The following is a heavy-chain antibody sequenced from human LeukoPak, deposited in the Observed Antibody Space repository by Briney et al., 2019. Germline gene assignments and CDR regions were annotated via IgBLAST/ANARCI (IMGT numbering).Heavy chain of an antibody. J-gene: IGHJ4*02. CDR3: AREGSDYYDSSGYYPALY. D-gene: IGHD3-22*01. CDR1: GGSISSSSYY. Sequence: SETLSLTCTVSGGSISSSSYYWGWIRQPPGKGLEWIGSIYYSGSTYYNPSLKSRVTISVDTSKNQFSLKLSSVTAADTAVYYCAREGSDYYDSSGYYPALYWGQGTLVTVSS. CDR2: IYYSGST. V-gene: IGHV4-39*07.